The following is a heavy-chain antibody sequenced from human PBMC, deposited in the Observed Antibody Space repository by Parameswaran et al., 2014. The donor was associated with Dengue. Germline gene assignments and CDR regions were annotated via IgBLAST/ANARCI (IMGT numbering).Heavy chain of an antibody. CDR2: ISPTDGRT. J-gene: IGHJ4*02. D-gene: IGHD4-23*01. V-gene: IGHV1-46*03. CDR3: TRGSTVVTDPFDY. Sequence: VRQMPGKGLEWMGIISPTDGRTSYAQKFQDRVTMTRDTSTSTVYMELSSLRSEDTAVYYCTRGSTVVTDPFDYWGQGTLVTVSS.